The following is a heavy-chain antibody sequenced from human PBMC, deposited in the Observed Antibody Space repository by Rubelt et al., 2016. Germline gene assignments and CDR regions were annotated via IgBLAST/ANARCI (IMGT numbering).Heavy chain of an antibody. CDR1: GYTFTGYY. V-gene: IGHV1-2*02. CDR2: IHPNSGGT. J-gene: IGHJ4*02. D-gene: IGHD3-22*01. Sequence: QVQLVQSGAEVKKPGASVKVSCKASGYTFTGYYMHWVRQAPGQGLEWMGWIHPNSGGTNYAQKFQGRVTMTSDTSMSTAYMELSRLRSDDTAVYYCARFAIGGHSSGYLFDYWGQGTLVTVSS. CDR3: ARFAIGGHSSGYLFDY.